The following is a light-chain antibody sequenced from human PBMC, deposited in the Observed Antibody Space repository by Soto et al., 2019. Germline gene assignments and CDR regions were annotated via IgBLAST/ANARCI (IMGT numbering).Light chain of an antibody. CDR2: EVS. J-gene: IGLJ1*01. CDR3: SSYTGSSTLYV. Sequence: QSALTQPASVSGSPGQSITISCTGTSSDVGGYNYVCWYQQHPGKAPKLMIYEVSNRPSGVSTRFSGSKSGNTASLTISGLQPDDEADYYCSSYTGSSTLYVFGTGTKLTVL. CDR1: SSDVGGYNY. V-gene: IGLV2-14*01.